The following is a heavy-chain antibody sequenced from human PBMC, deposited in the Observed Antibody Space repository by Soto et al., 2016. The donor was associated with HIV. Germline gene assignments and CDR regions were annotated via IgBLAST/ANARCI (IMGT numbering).Heavy chain of an antibody. D-gene: IGHD2-15*01. CDR3: ARRVTQTSSASGHLPFDY. V-gene: IGHV4-31*03. CDR2: IYHSGSA. J-gene: IGHJ4*02. CDR1: GDSIRSGGFY. Sequence: QVQLQESGPGLVKPSQTLSLTCSVCGDSIRSGGFYWGWIRQHPVRGLEWIGYIYHSGSASYNTSLQSRVTISVDTSKNQFSLNLRSVTAADTAVYYCARRVTQTSSASGHLPFDYWARESWSESPX.